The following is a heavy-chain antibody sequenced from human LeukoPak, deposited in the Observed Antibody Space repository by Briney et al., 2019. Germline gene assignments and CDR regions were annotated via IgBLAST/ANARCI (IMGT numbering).Heavy chain of an antibody. CDR3: AREVTGDLGAFDI. J-gene: IGHJ3*02. CDR2: IYYSGST. D-gene: IGHD7-27*01. V-gene: IGHV4-61*01. CDR1: GYSISSGYY. Sequence: SETLSLTCTVSGYSISSGYYWSWIRQPPGKGLEWIGYIYYSGSTNYNPSLKSRVTISVDTSKNQFSLKLSSVTAADTAVYYCAREVTGDLGAFDIWGQGTMVTVSS.